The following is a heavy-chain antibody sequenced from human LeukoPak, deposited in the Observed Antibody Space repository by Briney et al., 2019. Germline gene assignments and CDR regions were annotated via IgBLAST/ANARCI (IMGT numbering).Heavy chain of an antibody. V-gene: IGHV4-34*01. J-gene: IGHJ4*02. Sequence: RSSETLSLTCAVYGGSFSCYYWRWIRQPPGKGLEWIGEINHSGSTNYIPSLKSRVTISVDTSKNQFSLKLSSVTAADTAVYYCARGTMTTVTYYFDYWGQGTLVTVSS. D-gene: IGHD4-17*01. CDR1: GGSFSCYY. CDR3: ARGTMTTVTYYFDY. CDR2: INHSGST.